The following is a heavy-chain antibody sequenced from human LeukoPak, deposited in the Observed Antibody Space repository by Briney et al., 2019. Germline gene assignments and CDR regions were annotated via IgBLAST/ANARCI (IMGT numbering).Heavy chain of an antibody. Sequence: SETLSLTCAVSGGSISSGGYSWSWIRQPPGKGLEWIGCIYHSGTTYYNPSLKSRVTISVDRSKTHFSLNLSSVTAADTAVYYCARASGYSSRAFDIWGQGTMVTVSS. CDR1: GGSISSGGYS. V-gene: IGHV4-30-2*01. J-gene: IGHJ3*02. CDR3: ARASGYSSRAFDI. D-gene: IGHD5-18*01. CDR2: IYHSGTT.